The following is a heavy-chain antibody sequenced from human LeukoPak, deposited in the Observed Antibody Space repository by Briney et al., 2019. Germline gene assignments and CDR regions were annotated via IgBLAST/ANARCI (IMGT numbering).Heavy chain of an antibody. V-gene: IGHV5-51*01. Sequence: GESLKISCKGFGYSFTSYWSGWVRQMPGKGLEWMGIIYPGDSDTRYSPSFQGQVTISAEKSISTAYLQWSSLKASDTALYYCASRKKGMATAGFDYWGQGTLVTVSS. J-gene: IGHJ4*02. CDR3: ASRKKGMATAGFDY. CDR2: IYPGDSDT. D-gene: IGHD5-24*01. CDR1: GYSFTSYW.